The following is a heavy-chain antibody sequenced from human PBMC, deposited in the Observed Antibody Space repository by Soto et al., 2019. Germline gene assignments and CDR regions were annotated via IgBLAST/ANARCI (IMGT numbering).Heavy chain of an antibody. V-gene: IGHV3-7*03. CDR2: IGQHGSQQ. D-gene: IGHD6-19*01. Sequence: GGSLRLSCVGSGFTISDYWMSWVRQAPEKGLEWVANIGQHGSQQYYVDSVKGRFTISRDNSKNTLYLQMNSLRAEDTAVYYCAKTRIAVAGAAFDIWGQGTMVTVSS. CDR3: AKTRIAVAGAAFDI. CDR1: GFTISDYW. J-gene: IGHJ3*02.